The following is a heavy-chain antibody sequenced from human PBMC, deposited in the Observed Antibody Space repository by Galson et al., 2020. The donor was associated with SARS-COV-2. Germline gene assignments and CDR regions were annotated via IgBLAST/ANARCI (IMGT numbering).Heavy chain of an antibody. D-gene: IGHD3-16*01. CDR1: GFTFSSHN. J-gene: IGHJ2*01. CDR2: ISGSTTYK. Sequence: TGGSLRLSCAASGFTFSSHNMIWVRQAPGKGLEWVASISGSTTYKYYGDSVKGRFTISRDNAKNSLYLQMNSLRVEDTAVYYCARDLGVGGVMRWYFDLWGRGTLVTVSS. CDR3: ARDLGVGGVMRWYFDL. V-gene: IGHV3-21*01.